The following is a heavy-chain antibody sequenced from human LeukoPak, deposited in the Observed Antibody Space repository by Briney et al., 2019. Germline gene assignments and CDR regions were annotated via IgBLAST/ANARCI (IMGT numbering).Heavy chain of an antibody. D-gene: IGHD3-10*01. J-gene: IGHJ6*03. Sequence: SETLSLTCAVYGGSFSGYYWSWLRQPPGKGLEWIGEINHSGSTNYNPSLKSRVTISVDTSKNQFSLKLSSVTAADTAVYYCARDRREIMVRGTHYYYYYYMDVWGKGTTVTISS. CDR1: GGSFSGYY. CDR2: INHSGST. V-gene: IGHV4-34*01. CDR3: ARDRREIMVRGTHYYYYYYMDV.